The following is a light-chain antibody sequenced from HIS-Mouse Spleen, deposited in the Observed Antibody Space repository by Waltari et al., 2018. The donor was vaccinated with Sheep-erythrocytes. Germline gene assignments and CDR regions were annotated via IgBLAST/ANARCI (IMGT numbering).Light chain of an antibody. CDR2: DVS. V-gene: IGLV2-11*01. CDR3: CSYAGSYNHV. J-gene: IGLJ1*01. Sequence: QSALTQPRSVSGSPGQPITTSCTGTISDVGGYNYVSWYQQHPGKAPKLMIYDVSKRPSGVPDRFSGSKSGNTASLTISGLQAEDEADYYCCSYAGSYNHVFATGTKVTVL. CDR1: ISDVGGYNY.